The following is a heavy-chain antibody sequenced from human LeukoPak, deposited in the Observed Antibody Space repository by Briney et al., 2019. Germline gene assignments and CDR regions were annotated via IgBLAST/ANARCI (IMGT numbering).Heavy chain of an antibody. J-gene: IGHJ4*02. CDR3: ARELGSTRSFDY. CDR2: MYSGGLT. Sequence: GGSLRLSCTASGFTISDNYMSWVRQAPGKGLEWVSVMYSGGLTYYLDSVKGRFSTSRDNAKNTLFLQMNSLRVEDTAVYYCARELGSTRSFDYCGQGTLVTVSS. V-gene: IGHV3-53*01. D-gene: IGHD1-26*01. CDR1: GFTISDNY.